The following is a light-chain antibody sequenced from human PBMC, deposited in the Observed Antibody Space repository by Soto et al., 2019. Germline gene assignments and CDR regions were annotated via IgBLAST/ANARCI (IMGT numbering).Light chain of an antibody. CDR2: GAS. CDR3: QQYGSSPPWT. Sequence: EVVLTQSPGTLSLSPGERASLSRRASQSVSSSYLAWYQQKPGQAPRLLIYGASSRATGIPDRFSGSGSGTDFTLTINRLEPEDFAVYYCQQYGSSPPWTFGQGTKVDIK. J-gene: IGKJ1*01. V-gene: IGKV3-20*01. CDR1: QSVSSSY.